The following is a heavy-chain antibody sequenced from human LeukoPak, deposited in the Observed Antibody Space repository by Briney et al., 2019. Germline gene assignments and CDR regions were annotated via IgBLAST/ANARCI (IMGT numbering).Heavy chain of an antibody. CDR3: ARGRGVASKRDWFDP. Sequence: AAVTVSFKASGYTLTSYESNWVRQATGQELAWMGCRNPNSCNTDYAQKFQGRVTMNLNNAISTAYMGLSSLRSEDTAVYYYARGRGVASKRDWFDPWGQGTLDTGSS. CDR2: RNPNSCNT. CDR1: GYTLTSYE. J-gene: IGHJ5*02. V-gene: IGHV1-8*01. D-gene: IGHD5-12*01.